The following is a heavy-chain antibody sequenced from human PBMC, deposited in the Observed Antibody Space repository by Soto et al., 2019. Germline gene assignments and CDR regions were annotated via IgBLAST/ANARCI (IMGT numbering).Heavy chain of an antibody. V-gene: IGHV4-59*01. J-gene: IGHJ4*02. CDR1: GGSISSYY. CDR3: ASLYGSGSYPPPD. Sequence: SETVSLTCTVSGGSISSYYWGCIRQPPGKGLEWIGFIYYSGSTNYNPSRKIRVTISVDTPKSQFSLELSSVAAADTAVYYCASLYGSGSYPPPDWGQGTLVTVSS. D-gene: IGHD3-10*01. CDR2: IYYSGST.